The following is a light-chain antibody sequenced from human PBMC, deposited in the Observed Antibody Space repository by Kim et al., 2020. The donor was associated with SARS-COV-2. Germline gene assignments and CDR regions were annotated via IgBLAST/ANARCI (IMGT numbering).Light chain of an antibody. J-gene: IGLJ2*01. V-gene: IGLV3-1*01. Sequence: VSPEQTASLTCSGDKLGDKYACWYQQKPGQSPVLVIYQDSKRPSGIPERFSGSNSGNTATLTISGTQAMDEADYYCQAWDSSTVVFGGGTQLTVL. CDR2: QDS. CDR3: QAWDSSTVV. CDR1: KLGDKY.